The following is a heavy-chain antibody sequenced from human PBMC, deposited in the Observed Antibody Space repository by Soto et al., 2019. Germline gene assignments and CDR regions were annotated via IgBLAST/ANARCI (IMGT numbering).Heavy chain of an antibody. CDR2: ISSTSIYI. V-gene: IGHV3-21*01. D-gene: IGHD1-26*01. CDR1: GFTFSDNS. CDR3: ARQRDXREGDY. Sequence: GGSLRLSCVASGFTFSDNSMKWVRQAPGKGLEWVSSISSTSIYIFYADSLQGRFTISRDNDKNSLYLQMNSLRAEETAIYYSARQRDXREGDYWGQGTXVXV. J-gene: IGHJ4*02.